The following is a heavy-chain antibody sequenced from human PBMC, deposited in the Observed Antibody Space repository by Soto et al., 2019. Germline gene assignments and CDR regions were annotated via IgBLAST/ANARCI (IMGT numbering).Heavy chain of an antibody. V-gene: IGHV3-33*01. J-gene: IGHJ4*02. D-gene: IGHD2-8*01. CDR2: IWYDGSNK. CDR1: GFTFSSYG. CDR3: ARDGDCTNGVCYTPTLEY. Sequence: QVQLVESGGGVVQPGRSLRLSCAASGFTFSSYGMHWVRQAPGKGLEWVAVIWYDGSNKYYADSVKGRFTISRDNSKNTLYLQMNSLRAEDTAVYYCARDGDCTNGVCYTPTLEYWGQGTLVTVSS.